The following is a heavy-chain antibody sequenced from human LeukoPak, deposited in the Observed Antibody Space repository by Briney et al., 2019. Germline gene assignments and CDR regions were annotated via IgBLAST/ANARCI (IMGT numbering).Heavy chain of an antibody. Sequence: PSETLSLTCAVYGGSFSGYYWSWIRQPPGKGLEWIGEINHSGSTNYNPSLKSRATISVDTSKNQFSLKLSSVTAADTAVYYCARVSSPLYRNNWFDPWGQGTLVTVSS. J-gene: IGHJ5*02. CDR2: INHSGST. CDR1: GGSFSGYY. V-gene: IGHV4-34*01. CDR3: ARVSSPLYRNNWFDP.